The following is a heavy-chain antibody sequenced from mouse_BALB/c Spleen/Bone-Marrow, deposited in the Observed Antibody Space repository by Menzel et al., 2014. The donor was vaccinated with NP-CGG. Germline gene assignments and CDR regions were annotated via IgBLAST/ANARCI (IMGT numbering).Heavy chain of an antibody. J-gene: IGHJ3*01. CDR1: GYTFTIYY. CDR2: INPSNGGT. D-gene: IGHD3-2*01. V-gene: IGHV1S81*02. Sequence: QVQLQQPGAELVKPGASMKLSCKASGYTFTIYYMFWVKQRPGQGLEWTGEINPSNGGTNFNEKFKSKATLTVDKSSSTAYMQLSSLTSEDSAVYYCTRNGPDSSGYPAWFAYWGQGTLVTVSA. CDR3: TRNGPDSSGYPAWFAY.